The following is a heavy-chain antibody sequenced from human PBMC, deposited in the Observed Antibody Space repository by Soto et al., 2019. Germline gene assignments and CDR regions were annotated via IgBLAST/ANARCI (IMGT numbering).Heavy chain of an antibody. J-gene: IGHJ4*02. CDR3: ARLAYSHYST. Sequence: SETLSLTCTVSGGSIKVGGYYWGWIRQPPGKGLEWVATIYYSGTTYYNPSLKSRLTISLDTSRNQFSLDLTSVTAADTAVYYCARLAYSHYSTWGQGPLVTVS. CDR2: IYYSGTT. CDR1: GGSIKVGGYY. V-gene: IGHV4-39*01. D-gene: IGHD5-12*01.